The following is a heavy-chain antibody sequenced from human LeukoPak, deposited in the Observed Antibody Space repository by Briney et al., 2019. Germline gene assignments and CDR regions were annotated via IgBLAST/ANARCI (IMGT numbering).Heavy chain of an antibody. CDR1: GYTFTSYY. Sequence: ASVKVSCKASGYTFTSYYMHWVRQAPGQGLEWMGWMNPNSGNTGYAQKFQGRVTITRNTSISTAYMELSSLRSEDTAVYYCARGRYCSSTSCPRFDPWGQGTLVTVSS. CDR3: ARGRYCSSTSCPRFDP. D-gene: IGHD2-2*01. J-gene: IGHJ5*02. CDR2: MNPNSGNT. V-gene: IGHV1-8*03.